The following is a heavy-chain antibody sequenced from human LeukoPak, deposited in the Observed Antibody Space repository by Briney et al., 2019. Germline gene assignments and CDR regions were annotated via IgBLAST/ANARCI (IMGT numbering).Heavy chain of an antibody. Sequence: ASVKVACTVSGYTLTELSMHWVRQAPGKGLEWMGGFGLEDGETIYAQKFQGRVTMTEDTSTDTAYMELSSLRSEDTAVYYCATLRNRYYDFWIGSFNWFEPWGQGTLVTVSS. D-gene: IGHD3-3*01. V-gene: IGHV1-24*01. CDR3: ATLRNRYYDFWIGSFNWFEP. CDR1: GYTLTELS. J-gene: IGHJ5*02. CDR2: FGLEDGET.